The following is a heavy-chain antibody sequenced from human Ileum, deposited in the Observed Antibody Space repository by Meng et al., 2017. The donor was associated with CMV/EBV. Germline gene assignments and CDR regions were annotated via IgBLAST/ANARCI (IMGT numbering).Heavy chain of an antibody. J-gene: IGHJ4*02. CDR2: TNEDGSDK. V-gene: IGHV3-7*01. CDR3: ASTGPLYGLYFCY. D-gene: IGHD2-8*01. CDR1: GFTFSSYD. Sequence: GESLKISCAASGFTFSSYDMHWVRQAPDKGLEWVAKTNEDGSDKYYVDSVKGRFTIFRDNAKNSVYLQMNSLRAEDTAVYYCASTGPLYGLYFCYWGQGTLVTVSS.